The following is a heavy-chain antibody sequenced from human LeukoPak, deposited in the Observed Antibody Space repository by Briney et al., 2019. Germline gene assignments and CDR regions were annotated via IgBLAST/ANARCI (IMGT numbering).Heavy chain of an antibody. CDR1: GGSISSYY. J-gene: IGHJ6*02. D-gene: IGHD5-18*01. CDR2: IYYSGST. CDR3: ARGGILQHLYGMDV. V-gene: IGHV4-59*08. Sequence: SETLSLTCTVSGGSISSYYWSWIRQPPGKGLEWIGYIYYSGSTNYNPSLKSRVTISVDTSKNQFSLMLSSVTAADTAVYYCARGGILQHLYGMDVWGQGTTVSVSS.